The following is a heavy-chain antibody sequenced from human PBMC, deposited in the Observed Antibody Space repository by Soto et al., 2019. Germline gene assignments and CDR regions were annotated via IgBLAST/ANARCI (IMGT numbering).Heavy chain of an antibody. CDR1: GYTFTSYW. CDR3: ARQDGYSSSRYYYYYGMDV. CDR2: IDPSDSYT. Sequence: PGESLKISCESSGYTFTSYWISWVRQMPGKGLERMGRIDPSDSYTNYSPSFQGHVTISADKSISTAYLQWSSLKASDTAMYYCARQDGYSSSRYYYYYGMDVWGQGTTVTVSS. J-gene: IGHJ6*02. V-gene: IGHV5-10-1*01. D-gene: IGHD6-6*01.